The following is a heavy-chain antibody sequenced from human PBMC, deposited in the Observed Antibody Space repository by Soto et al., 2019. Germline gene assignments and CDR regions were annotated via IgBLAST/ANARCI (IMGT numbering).Heavy chain of an antibody. CDR2: INPSGGRT. J-gene: IGHJ4*02. V-gene: IGHV1-46*01. D-gene: IGHD3-9*01. Sequence: QVQLVQSGAEVKKPGASVKVSCKASGYTFTSSYMHWVRQAPGQGLEWMGIINPSGGRTNYAQKFQGRVTMTSDTSASTVYMDLSSLGSEDTALYYCARGLTAGDYWGQGTLVTVSS. CDR3: ARGLTAGDY. CDR1: GYTFTSSY.